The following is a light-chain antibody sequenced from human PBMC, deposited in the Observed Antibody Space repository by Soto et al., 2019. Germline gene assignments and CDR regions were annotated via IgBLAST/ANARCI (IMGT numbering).Light chain of an antibody. CDR2: EVN. CDR1: QSLLHSDGKTY. V-gene: IGKV2D-29*02. Sequence: DIVMTQTPLSLSVTPGQPSSISFNSSQSLLHSDGKTYLYWYLQKPGQSPQLLIYEVNIRFSGVPDRFSGGGSGTDFTLKISRVQAEDVGLYYCMQSMQLPITFGQGTRLEIK. CDR3: MQSMQLPIT. J-gene: IGKJ5*01.